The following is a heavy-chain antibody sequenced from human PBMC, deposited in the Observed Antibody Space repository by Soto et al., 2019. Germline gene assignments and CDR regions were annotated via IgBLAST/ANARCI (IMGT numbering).Heavy chain of an antibody. D-gene: IGHD1-7*01. CDR3: AGTTSHQWYYMDV. V-gene: IGHV6-1*01. CDR2: TYYRSRWYN. Sequence: SQTLSLTCVISGDSVSSNSAAWNWIRLSPPRGLEWLARTYYRSRWYNDYAVFVRSRITVNPDTSKNQFSLQLTSVTPEDTAVYYCAGTTSHQWYYMDVWGKGTTVTVSS. CDR1: GDSVSSNSAA. J-gene: IGHJ6*03.